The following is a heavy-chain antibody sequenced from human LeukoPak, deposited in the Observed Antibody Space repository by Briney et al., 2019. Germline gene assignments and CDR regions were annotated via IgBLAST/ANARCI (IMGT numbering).Heavy chain of an antibody. V-gene: IGHV3-30*18. CDR1: GFTFSRYW. Sequence: PGGSLRLSCAASGFTFSRYWMSWVRQAPGKGLEWVAVISYDGSNKYYADSVKGRFTISRDNSKNTLYLQMDSLRAEDTAVYYCAKRLLDNYADAFDIWGQGTMVTVSS. J-gene: IGHJ3*02. D-gene: IGHD4-11*01. CDR3: AKRLLDNYADAFDI. CDR2: ISYDGSNK.